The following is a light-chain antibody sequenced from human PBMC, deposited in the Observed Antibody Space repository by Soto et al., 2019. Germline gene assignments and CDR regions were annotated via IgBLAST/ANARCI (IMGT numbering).Light chain of an antibody. CDR1: QSISSW. CDR3: QQYNISPT. CDR2: KAS. Sequence: DIQMTQSPSTLSASVGDRVTITCRASQSISSWLSWYQQKTGKTPTRLIYKASSFESGVPSRFSGSESGTEFTLTISSPQPDDFPTYYCQQYNISPTFGQGTKVEIK. J-gene: IGKJ1*01. V-gene: IGKV1-5*03.